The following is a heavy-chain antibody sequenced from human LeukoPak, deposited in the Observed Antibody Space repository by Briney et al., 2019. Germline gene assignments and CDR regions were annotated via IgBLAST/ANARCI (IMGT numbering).Heavy chain of an antibody. D-gene: IGHD3-3*01. J-gene: IGHJ4*02. V-gene: IGHV4-59*11. CDR2: IYYSGGT. Sequence: SETLSLTCTVSGGSISSHYWSWIRQPPGKGLEWIGYIYYSGGTNYNPSLKSRVTISVDTSKNQFSLKLSSVTAADTAVYYCARVKADFWSGYYIDYWGQGTLVTVSS. CDR1: GGSISSHY. CDR3: ARVKADFWSGYYIDY.